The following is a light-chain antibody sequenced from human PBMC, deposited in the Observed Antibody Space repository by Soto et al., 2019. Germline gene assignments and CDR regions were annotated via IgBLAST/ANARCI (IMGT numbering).Light chain of an antibody. CDR3: SSYTTSNTRQIV. CDR1: SSDVGGYNY. CDR2: DVS. J-gene: IGLJ1*01. V-gene: IGLV2-14*03. Sequence: QSVVTQPASVSGSRGQSINISCTGTSSDVGGYNYVSWYQHHPGKAPKLIIYDVSNRPSGVSNPFSGSKSGNTASLTISGLQPEDEADYYCSSYTTSNTRQIVFGTGTKVTVL.